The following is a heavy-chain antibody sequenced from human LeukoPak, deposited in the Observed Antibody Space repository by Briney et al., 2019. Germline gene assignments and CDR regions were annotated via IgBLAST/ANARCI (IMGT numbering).Heavy chain of an antibody. CDR2: IKHDGSEK. V-gene: IGHV3-7*01. Sequence: PGGSLRLSCAASGFTLSRYWMSWVRQAPGKGLEWVANIKHDGSEKYYVDSVKGRFTISRDNAKNSLYLQMNSLRAEDTALYYCARDIAYWGQGTLVTVSS. J-gene: IGHJ4*02. CDR1: GFTLSRYW. CDR3: ARDIAY.